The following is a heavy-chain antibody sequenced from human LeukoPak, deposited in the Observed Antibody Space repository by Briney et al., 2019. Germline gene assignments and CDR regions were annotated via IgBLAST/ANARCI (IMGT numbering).Heavy chain of an antibody. CDR2: ISYDGSNK. V-gene: IGHV3-30-3*01. Sequence: GGSLRLSCAVSGFTFSSYAMHWVRQAPGKGLEWVAVISYDGSNKYYADSVKGRFTISRDNSKNTLYLQMNSLRAEDTAVYYCARETDYYDILTGPNFDPWGQGTLVTVSS. CDR3: ARETDYYDILTGPNFDP. D-gene: IGHD3-9*01. CDR1: GFTFSSYA. J-gene: IGHJ5*02.